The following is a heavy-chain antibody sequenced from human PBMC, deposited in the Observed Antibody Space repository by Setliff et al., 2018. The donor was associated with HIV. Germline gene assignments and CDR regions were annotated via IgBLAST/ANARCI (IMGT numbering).Heavy chain of an antibody. Sequence: GGSLRLSCAASGFTFNSYGIHWARQAPGKGLEWVALIWYDASKKEYSDSVKGRFNILRDDSKKTAYLQMNSLRDEDTAVYYCVKDVLKFWSGSGALDFWGPGTLVTVSS. D-gene: IGHD3-3*01. V-gene: IGHV3-33*06. J-gene: IGHJ4*02. CDR2: IWYDASKK. CDR1: GFTFNSYG. CDR3: VKDVLKFWSGSGALDF.